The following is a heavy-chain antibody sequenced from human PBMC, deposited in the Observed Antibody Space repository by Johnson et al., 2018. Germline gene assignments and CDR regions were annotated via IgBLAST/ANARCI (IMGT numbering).Heavy chain of an antibody. CDR3: PRLRVREYMDV. J-gene: IGHJ6*03. D-gene: IGHD5-12*01. CDR2: ISRHSDRI. CDR1: GFTFDDYD. Sequence: VQLVQSGGGLVQXGRSXRLXCAASGFTFDDYDMHWVRQAPGKGLEWVSGISRHSDRIVYAESVKGRFTISRDNAKSSLLYLQMNSLRAEDTALSYCPRLRVREYMDVWGKGTTVTVSS. V-gene: IGHV3-9*01.